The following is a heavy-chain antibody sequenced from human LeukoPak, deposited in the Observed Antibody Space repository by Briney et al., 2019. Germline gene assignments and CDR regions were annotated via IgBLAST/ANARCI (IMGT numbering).Heavy chain of an antibody. V-gene: IGHV4-59*13. D-gene: IGHD3-3*01. Sequence: SETLSLTCTVSGGSTSSYYWSWIRQPPGKGLEWIGYIYYSGSTSYNPSLQSRVTISVDRSKNQFSLKLSSLTAADTAVYYCARSGTNIWSDYANWLDSWGQGTLVTVSS. CDR3: ARSGTNIWSDYANWLDS. CDR2: IYYSGST. CDR1: GGSTSSYY. J-gene: IGHJ5*01.